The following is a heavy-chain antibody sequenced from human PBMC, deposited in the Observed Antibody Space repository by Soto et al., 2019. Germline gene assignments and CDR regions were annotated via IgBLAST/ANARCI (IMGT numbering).Heavy chain of an antibody. V-gene: IGHV1-46*01. D-gene: IGHD3-10*01. CDR3: AGGGVRGVITRTRDYYGMDV. CDR1: GYTFTSYY. J-gene: IGHJ6*02. Sequence: ASVKVSCKASGYTFTSYYMHWVRQAPGQGLEWMGIINPSGGSTSYAQKFQGRVTMTRDTSTSTVYMELSSLKASDTAMYYCAGGGVRGVITRTRDYYGMDVWGQGTTVTVSS. CDR2: INPSGGST.